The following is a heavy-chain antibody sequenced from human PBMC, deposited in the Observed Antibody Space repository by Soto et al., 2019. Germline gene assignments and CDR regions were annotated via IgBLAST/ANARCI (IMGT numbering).Heavy chain of an antibody. CDR1: GYTFTSYG. CDR3: ARFYSPWLAIYYYYGMDV. Sequence: ASVKVSCKASGYTFTSYGISWVRQAPGQGLERMGWISAYNGNTNYAQKLQGRVTMTTDTSTSTAYMELRSLRSDDTAVYYCARFYSPWLAIYYYYGMDVWGQGTTVTVSS. D-gene: IGHD6-19*01. V-gene: IGHV1-18*01. J-gene: IGHJ6*02. CDR2: ISAYNGNT.